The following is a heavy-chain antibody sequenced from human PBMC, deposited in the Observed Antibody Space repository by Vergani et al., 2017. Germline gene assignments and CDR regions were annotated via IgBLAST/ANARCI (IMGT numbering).Heavy chain of an antibody. CDR1: GGSITSSSYY. J-gene: IGHJ5*02. Sequence: QLHLQESGPGLVKPSETLSLTCTVSGGSITSSSYYWGWIRQPPGKGLEWIGNIYHSGGAYYNPSLKGRVTISVDTSKNQFSLEVTSVAAADTAVSYCASDTHSGQRADRWGQGILVTVTS. CDR3: ASDTHSGQRADR. V-gene: IGHV4-39*01. CDR2: IYHSGGA. D-gene: IGHD6-19*01.